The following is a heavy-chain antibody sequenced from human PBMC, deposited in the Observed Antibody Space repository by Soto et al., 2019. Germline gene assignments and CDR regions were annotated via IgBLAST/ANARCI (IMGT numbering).Heavy chain of an antibody. D-gene: IGHD6-13*01. J-gene: IGHJ5*02. CDR2: ISAYNGNT. CDR3: ARWGGIAAAKRNWFDP. Sequence: QVQLVQSGAEVKKPGASVKVSCKASGYTFTSYGISWVRQAPGQGLEWMGWISAYNGNTNYAQKLQGRVTMTTDTSTSTADLELRSLRSDDTAVYYCARWGGIAAAKRNWFDPWGQGTLVTVSS. CDR1: GYTFTSYG. V-gene: IGHV1-18*01.